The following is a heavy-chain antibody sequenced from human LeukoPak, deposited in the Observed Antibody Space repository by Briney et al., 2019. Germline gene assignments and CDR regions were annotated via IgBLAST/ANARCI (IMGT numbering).Heavy chain of an antibody. CDR2: ISYDGSNK. J-gene: IGHJ4*02. V-gene: IGHV3-30-3*01. CDR3: ARDSPRSGSYYFDY. D-gene: IGHD3-10*01. CDR1: GFTFSSHA. Sequence: GGSLRLSCAASGFTFSSHAIHWVRQAPGKGLEWVAFISYDGSNKYYADSVKGRFTISRDNSKNTLYLQMGSLRAEDTAVYYCARDSPRSGSYYFDYWGQGTLVIVSS.